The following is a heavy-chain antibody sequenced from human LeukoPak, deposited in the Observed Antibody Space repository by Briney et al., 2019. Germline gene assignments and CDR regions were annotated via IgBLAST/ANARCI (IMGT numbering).Heavy chain of an antibody. CDR3: ARVPKVGELSIDY. V-gene: IGHV1-46*01. D-gene: IGHD3-10*01. Sequence: ASVKVSCKASGYTFTSYYLHWVRQAPGQGLEWMGIINPSGGSTSYAQKFQGRVTMTRDTSTSTVYTELSSLRSEDTAVYYCARVPKVGELSIDYWGQGTLVTVSS. J-gene: IGHJ4*02. CDR2: INPSGGST. CDR1: GYTFTSYY.